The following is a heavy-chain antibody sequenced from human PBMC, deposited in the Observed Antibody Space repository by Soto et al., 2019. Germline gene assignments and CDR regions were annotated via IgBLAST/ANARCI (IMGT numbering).Heavy chain of an antibody. CDR3: ARDPYVGGMDV. CDR1: GFTFSRYS. V-gene: IGHV3-48*02. CDR2: ISSSGTIR. Sequence: PGGSLRLSCAASGFTFSRYSMNWVRQAPGKGLEGVSYISSSGTIRYYADSVKGRITISRDNVKNSLSLQMNSLRDEDTTVYFCARDPYVGGMDVWGQGTTVTVSS. D-gene: IGHD1-26*01. J-gene: IGHJ6*02.